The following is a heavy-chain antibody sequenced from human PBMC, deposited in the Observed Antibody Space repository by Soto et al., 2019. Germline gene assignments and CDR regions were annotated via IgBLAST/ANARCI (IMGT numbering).Heavy chain of an antibody. D-gene: IGHD3-22*01. Sequence: QVQLVQSGAEVKKPGASVKVSCKASGYTFTDYYIHWVRQAPGQGPQRMGWINPNSGGANYAQKFQGRGTMTRDTSISTHYMELSSLRSDDTAVYYCARPYDSSGYYYFDYWGQGTLVTVSS. CDR1: GYTFTDYY. J-gene: IGHJ4*02. V-gene: IGHV1-2*02. CDR2: INPNSGGA. CDR3: ARPYDSSGYYYFDY.